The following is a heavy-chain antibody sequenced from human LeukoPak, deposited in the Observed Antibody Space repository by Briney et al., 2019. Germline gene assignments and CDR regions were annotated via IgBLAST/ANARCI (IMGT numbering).Heavy chain of an antibody. V-gene: IGHV3-7*03. Sequence: QAGGSLRLSCAASTFTFRNYWMSWVRQAPGKGLEWVANVKEDGSEKDYVDSVKGRFTISRDNAKNSLYLQMNSLRAEDTALYYCAKDIDPYYYDSSGYSSAFDIWGQGTMVTVSS. CDR1: TFTFRNYW. CDR2: VKEDGSEK. D-gene: IGHD3-22*01. J-gene: IGHJ3*02. CDR3: AKDIDPYYYDSSGYSSAFDI.